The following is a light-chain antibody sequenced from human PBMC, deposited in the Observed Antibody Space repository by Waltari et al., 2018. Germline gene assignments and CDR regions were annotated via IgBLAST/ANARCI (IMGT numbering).Light chain of an antibody. J-gene: IGLJ2*01. CDR3: NSYAGRNRLGV. CDR2: EVT. CDR1: SSDVGGYNY. Sequence: QSALTQPPSASGSPGQPVTISCTGTSSDVGGYNYVSWYQQHPGKAPKLIIYEVTKRPSGVPDRFSGSTPGNTASLTVSGLQADDEADYYCNSYAGRNRLGVFGGGTKVTVL. V-gene: IGLV2-8*01.